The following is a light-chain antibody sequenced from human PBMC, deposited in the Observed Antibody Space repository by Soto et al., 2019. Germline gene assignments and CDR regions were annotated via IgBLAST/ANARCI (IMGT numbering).Light chain of an antibody. CDR2: GAS. CDR1: QSIRSN. V-gene: IGKV1-39*01. CDR3: QQSYSLPPT. J-gene: IGKJ1*01. Sequence: DIQMTQSPSSLSASVGDRVTITCRASQSIRSNLNWYQQKPGKAPKLLIYGASSLQSGVPSRFSGSGSGTDFTLTISSLQPEAFAAYYCQQSYSLPPTFGQGTKVEIK.